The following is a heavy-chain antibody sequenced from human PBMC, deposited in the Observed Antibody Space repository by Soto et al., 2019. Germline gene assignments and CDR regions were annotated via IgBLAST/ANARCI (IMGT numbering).Heavy chain of an antibody. CDR3: ARRGPYGDYEIDYYGMDV. D-gene: IGHD4-17*01. V-gene: IGHV4-30-4*01. Sequence: SETLSLTCTVSGGSISSGDYYWSWIRQPPGKGLEWIGYIYYSGSTYYNPSLKSRVTISVDTSKNQFSLKLSSMTAADTAVYYCARRGPYGDYEIDYYGMDVWGQGTTVTVSS. CDR1: GGSISSGDYY. J-gene: IGHJ6*02. CDR2: IYYSGST.